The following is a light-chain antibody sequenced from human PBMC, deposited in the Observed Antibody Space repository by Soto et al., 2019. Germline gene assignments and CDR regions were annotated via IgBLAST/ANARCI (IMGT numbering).Light chain of an antibody. CDR1: QRLSDTY. CDR2: GAS. J-gene: IGKJ4*01. CDR3: QQYGSSVI. Sequence: EIVLTQSPGTLSLSAGERASLSCRASQRLSDTYVAWYQKKPGQAPRLLIYGASNRATGIPDRCSGSGSGTDFTLTISIQEHEDLAVYCCQQYGSSVIFGGGTKVDIK. V-gene: IGKV3-20*01.